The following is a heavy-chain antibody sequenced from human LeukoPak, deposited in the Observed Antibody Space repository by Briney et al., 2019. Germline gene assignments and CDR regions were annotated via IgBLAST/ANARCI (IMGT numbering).Heavy chain of an antibody. CDR3: ARESFRMRESKTWFDP. J-gene: IGHJ5*02. Sequence: GGSLRLSRAASGFTFSSYSMNWVRQAPGKGLEWVSSISSSSSYIYYADSVKGRFTISRDNAKNSLYLQMNSLRAEDTAVYYCARESFRMRESKTWFDPWGQGTLVTVSS. D-gene: IGHD2-15*01. CDR1: GFTFSSYS. CDR2: ISSSSSYI. V-gene: IGHV3-21*01.